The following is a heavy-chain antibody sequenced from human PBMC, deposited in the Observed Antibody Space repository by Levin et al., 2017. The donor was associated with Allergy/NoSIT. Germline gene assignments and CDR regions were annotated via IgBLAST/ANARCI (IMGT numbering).Heavy chain of an antibody. CDR1: GFTFSGYT. J-gene: IGHJ3*01. D-gene: IGHD6-6*01. Sequence: GESLKISCAASGFTFSGYTLNWVRQAPGKGLEWVSSISSSSTYIYYADSLKGRFTISRDDAKNSLSLQMNSLRVEDTAVYYCAYDGSYDTLDVWGQGTMVTVSS. V-gene: IGHV3-21*01. CDR3: AYDGSYDTLDV. CDR2: ISSSSTYI.